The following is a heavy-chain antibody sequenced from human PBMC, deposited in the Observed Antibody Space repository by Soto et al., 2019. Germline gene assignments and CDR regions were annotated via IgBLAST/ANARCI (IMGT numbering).Heavy chain of an antibody. D-gene: IGHD3-22*01. CDR1: GGSISSGDYY. V-gene: IGHV4-30-4*01. Sequence: PSETLSLTCTVSGGSISSGDYYWSWIRQPPGKGLEWIGYIYYSGSTYYNPSLKSRVTISVDTSKNQFSLKLSSVTAADTAVYYCARSYYYDSSGYLHFDYWGQGTLVTVSS. CDR3: ARSYYYDSSGYLHFDY. CDR2: IYYSGST. J-gene: IGHJ4*02.